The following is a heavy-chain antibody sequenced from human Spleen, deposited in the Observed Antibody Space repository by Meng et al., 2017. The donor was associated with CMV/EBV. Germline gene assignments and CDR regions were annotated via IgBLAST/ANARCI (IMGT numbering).Heavy chain of an antibody. CDR1: GFTFSSYA. Sequence: GESLKISCAASGFTFSSYAMSWVRQAPGKGLEWVSAISGSGGSTYYADSVKGRFTISRDNSKNTLYLLMNSLRSEDTAVYYCAMSAGIDPWGQGTLVTVSS. CDR2: ISGSGGST. CDR3: AMSAGIDP. V-gene: IGHV3-23*01. J-gene: IGHJ5*02. D-gene: IGHD2-15*01.